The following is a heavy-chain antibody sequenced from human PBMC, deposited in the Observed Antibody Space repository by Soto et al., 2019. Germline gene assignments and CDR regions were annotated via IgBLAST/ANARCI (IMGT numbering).Heavy chain of an antibody. D-gene: IGHD6-19*01. Sequence: QVQLVQSGAELTEPGASVKVSCKTSGYSFTTYGITWVRQAPGQGLEWMGWISAYTGDTSYAQKFQGRVTVTTDTPPRRAYMELESLRSDDTAVYYCARIAMGGGIDYWGQGTLVTVSS. CDR2: ISAYTGDT. J-gene: IGHJ4*02. CDR3: ARIAMGGGIDY. CDR1: GYSFTTYG. V-gene: IGHV1-18*01.